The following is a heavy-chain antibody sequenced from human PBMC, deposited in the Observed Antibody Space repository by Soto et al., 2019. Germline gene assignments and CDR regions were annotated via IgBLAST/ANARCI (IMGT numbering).Heavy chain of an antibody. Sequence: QVQLQQWGAGLLKPSETLSLTCAVYGGSFSGYYWSWIRQPPGKGLEWIGEINHRGSTNYNPSLRSRVTISVYTSKNQFSLKLSSVTAADTAVYYCARVFYSTSGYYSYYYGMDVWGQGTTVTVSS. CDR1: GGSFSGYY. V-gene: IGHV4-34*01. D-gene: IGHD2-15*01. J-gene: IGHJ6*02. CDR3: ARVFYSTSGYYSYYYGMDV. CDR2: INHRGST.